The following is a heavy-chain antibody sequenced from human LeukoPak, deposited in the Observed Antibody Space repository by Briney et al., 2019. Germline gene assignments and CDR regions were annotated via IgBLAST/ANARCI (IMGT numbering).Heavy chain of an antibody. V-gene: IGHV4-59*01. D-gene: IGHD6-19*01. CDR1: GGSISSYY. J-gene: IGHJ4*02. CDR3: AREVVGVAVAGRLFDY. Sequence: PSETLSLTCTVSGGSISSYYWSWIRQPPGKGLEWIGYIYYSGSTNYNPSLKSRVTISVDTSKNQFSLKLSSVTAADTAVYYCAREVVGVAVAGRLFDYWGQGTLVTVSS. CDR2: IYYSGST.